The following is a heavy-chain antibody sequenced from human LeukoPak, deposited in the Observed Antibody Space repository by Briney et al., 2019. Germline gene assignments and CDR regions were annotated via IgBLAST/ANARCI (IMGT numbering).Heavy chain of an antibody. V-gene: IGHV4-30-2*01. CDR1: GGSISRTGYS. CDR3: ARGVDTASGDGFDI. Sequence: PSETLSLTCTVSGGSISRTGYSWSWIRQPPGQGLEWLAYTYHSGSTYYNPSLKSRLTISLARSRNQFSLKLSSVTAADSAVYYCARGVDTASGDGFDIWGQGTMVTVSS. D-gene: IGHD5-18*01. J-gene: IGHJ3*02. CDR2: TYHSGST.